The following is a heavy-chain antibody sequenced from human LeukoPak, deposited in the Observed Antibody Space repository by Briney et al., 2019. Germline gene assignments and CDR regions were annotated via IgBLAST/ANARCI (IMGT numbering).Heavy chain of an antibody. V-gene: IGHV4-30-4*08. CDR1: GGSISSGDYY. Sequence: SETLSLTCTVSGGSISSGDYYWSWIRQPPGKGLEWIGYIYYSGSTYYNPSLKSRVTMSVDTSKNQFSLKLSSVTAADTAVYYCAREYYDILPGDYYYYMDVWGKGTTVTVSS. D-gene: IGHD3-9*01. J-gene: IGHJ6*03. CDR3: AREYYDILPGDYYYYMDV. CDR2: IYYSGST.